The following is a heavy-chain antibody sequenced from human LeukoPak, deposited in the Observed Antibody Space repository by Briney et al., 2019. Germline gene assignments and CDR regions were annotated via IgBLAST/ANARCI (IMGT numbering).Heavy chain of an antibody. CDR2: ISSSSSYI. Sequence: PGGSLTLSCAASGFTFSSYSMNWLRQAPGKGLVGVSSISSSSSYIYYADSGKARFTISRDNAKNSLYLQMNSLRAEDTAVYDCARDGEGSGRPAYYYYYMDVWGKGTTVTVSS. V-gene: IGHV3-21*01. D-gene: IGHD3-10*01. CDR3: ARDGEGSGRPAYYYYYMDV. J-gene: IGHJ6*03. CDR1: GFTFSSYS.